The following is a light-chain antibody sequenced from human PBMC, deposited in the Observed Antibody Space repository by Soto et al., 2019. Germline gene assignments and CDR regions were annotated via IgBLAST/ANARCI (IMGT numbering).Light chain of an antibody. CDR1: SSNIGAGYD. J-gene: IGLJ2*01. V-gene: IGLV1-40*01. Sequence: QSVLTQTPSVSGAPGQKITMSCTGSSSNIGAGYDVHWYQQVPGAAPRLLIYADNNRPSGVPDRFSASKSGTSASLAITGLQGEDEANYYCQSYGTSLSGVIFGAGTKLTVL. CDR2: ADN. CDR3: QSYGTSLSGVI.